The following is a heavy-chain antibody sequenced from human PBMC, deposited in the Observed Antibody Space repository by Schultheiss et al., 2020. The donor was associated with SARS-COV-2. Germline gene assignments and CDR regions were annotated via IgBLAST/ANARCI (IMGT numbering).Heavy chain of an antibody. J-gene: IGHJ4*02. D-gene: IGHD2-8*02. CDR1: GFTFTNAW. Sequence: GGSLRLSCAASGFTFTNAWMTWVRQAPGKGLEWVGRILTKSDGGTPVYAAPVRGRFTISRDDSQNMLYLQMNSLRAEDTAVYYCARDLSDIVLGVDYWGQGTLVTVSS. CDR2: ILTKSDGGTP. CDR3: ARDLSDIVLGVDY. V-gene: IGHV3-15*01.